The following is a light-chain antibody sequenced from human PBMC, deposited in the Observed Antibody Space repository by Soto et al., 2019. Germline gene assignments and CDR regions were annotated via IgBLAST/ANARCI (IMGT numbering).Light chain of an antibody. CDR3: QQYNNWPRGT. CDR2: GAS. Sequence: EIVMTQSPATLSVSPGERATLSCRASQSVSSNLAWYQQKPGQAPRLLIYGASTRATGIPARFSGSGSGTVFTLTISSLQSEDCAVYYCQQYNNWPRGTFGQGTKVEIK. CDR1: QSVSSN. J-gene: IGKJ1*01. V-gene: IGKV3-15*01.